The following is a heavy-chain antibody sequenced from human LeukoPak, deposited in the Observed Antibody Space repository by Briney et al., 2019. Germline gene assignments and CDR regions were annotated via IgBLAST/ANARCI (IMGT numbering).Heavy chain of an antibody. CDR3: ARVRDDCGDILHFDY. V-gene: IGHV4-39*07. CDR1: GGSISSSSYY. D-gene: IGHD4-17*01. J-gene: IGHJ4*02. Sequence: SETLSLTCTVSGGSISSSSYYWGWIRQPPGKGLEWIGSIYYSGSTYYNPSLKSRVTISVDTSKNQFSLKLSSVTAADTAVYYCARVRDDCGDILHFDYWGQGTLVTVSS. CDR2: IYYSGST.